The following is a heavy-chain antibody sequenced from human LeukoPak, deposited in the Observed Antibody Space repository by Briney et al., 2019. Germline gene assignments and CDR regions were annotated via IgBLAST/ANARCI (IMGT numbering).Heavy chain of an antibody. J-gene: IGHJ3*02. CDR2: IYAGGGSP. V-gene: IGHV3-23*01. CDR1: GFTFTTYA. CDR3: AKPKDWNYNGVFDI. D-gene: IGHD1-7*01. Sequence: GGSLRLSCAASGFTFTTYAMSWVRQAPGKGLEWVSFIYAGGGSPFYADSVKGRFTISRDNSKNTLYLQMSNLRAEDTAIYYCAKPKDWNYNGVFDIWGQGTMVTVSS.